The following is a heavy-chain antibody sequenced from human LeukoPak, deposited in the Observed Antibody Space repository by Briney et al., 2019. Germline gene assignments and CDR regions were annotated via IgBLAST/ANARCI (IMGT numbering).Heavy chain of an antibody. J-gene: IGHJ4*02. D-gene: IGHD6-13*01. Sequence: EASVKVSCKASGYTFTSYGISWVRQAPGQGLEWMGWISAYNGNTNYAQKLQGRVTMTTDTSTSTAYMELRSLRSDDTAVYYCARGAYSSSWFSVGGHTFDYWGQGTLVTVSS. CDR3: ARGAYSSSWFSVGGHTFDY. CDR2: ISAYNGNT. V-gene: IGHV1-18*01. CDR1: GYTFTSYG.